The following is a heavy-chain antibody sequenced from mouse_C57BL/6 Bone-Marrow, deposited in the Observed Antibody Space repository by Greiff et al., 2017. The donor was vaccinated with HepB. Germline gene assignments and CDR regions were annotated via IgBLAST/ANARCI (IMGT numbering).Heavy chain of an antibody. D-gene: IGHD2-4*01. CDR3: TRPGDYDDGFDY. CDR1: GYTFTDYE. Sequence: QVQLQQSGAELVRPGASVTLSCKASGYTFTDYEMHWVKQTPVHGLEWIGAIDPETGGTAYNQKFKGKAILTADKSSSTAYMELRSLTSEDSAVYYCTRPGDYDDGFDYWGQGTTLTVSS. J-gene: IGHJ2*01. CDR2: IDPETGGT. V-gene: IGHV1-15*01.